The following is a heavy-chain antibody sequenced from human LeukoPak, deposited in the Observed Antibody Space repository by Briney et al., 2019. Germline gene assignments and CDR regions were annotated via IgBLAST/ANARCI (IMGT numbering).Heavy chain of an antibody. CDR2: INPNSGGT. CDR1: GYTFTNYY. Sequence: ASVKVSCKASGYTFTNYYMHWVRQAPGQGLEWMGWINPNSGGTNYAQKFQGRVTMTRDTSISTAYMELSRLRSDDTAVYYCAREEAVAGGAFDIWGQGTMVTVSS. J-gene: IGHJ3*02. V-gene: IGHV1-2*02. CDR3: AREEAVAGGAFDI. D-gene: IGHD6-19*01.